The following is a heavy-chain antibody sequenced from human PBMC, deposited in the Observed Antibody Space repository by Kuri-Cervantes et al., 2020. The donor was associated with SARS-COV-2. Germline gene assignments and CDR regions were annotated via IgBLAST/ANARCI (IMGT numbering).Heavy chain of an antibody. Sequence: GGSLRLSCAVSGFTFKNYGMHWVRQTPGEGLEWVAITSYDGSTKYYADSVKGRFTISRDNSKNTLYLQMNNLRGEDTAVYFRARGRVGVQDFWGQGTLVTVSS. CDR2: TSYDGSTK. J-gene: IGHJ4*02. CDR3: ARGRVGVQDF. D-gene: IGHD2-21*01. V-gene: IGHV3-30*03. CDR1: GFTFKNYG.